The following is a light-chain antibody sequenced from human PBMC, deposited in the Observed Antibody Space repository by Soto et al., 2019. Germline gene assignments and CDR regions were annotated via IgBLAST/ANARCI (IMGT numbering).Light chain of an antibody. Sequence: DIQMTQSPSSLSASIGDRVTITCRASQTVNTYLHWYQQKPGKAPKLLIYAASNLQSGVPSRFSGSGSGTNFTLSLISLQPEDFATYYCQQGYSNPWTFGQGTKVEIK. CDR2: AAS. CDR3: QQGYSNPWT. CDR1: QTVNTY. J-gene: IGKJ1*01. V-gene: IGKV1-39*01.